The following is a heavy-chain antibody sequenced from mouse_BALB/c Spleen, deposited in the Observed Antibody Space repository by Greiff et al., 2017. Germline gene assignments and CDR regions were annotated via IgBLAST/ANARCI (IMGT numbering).Heavy chain of an antibody. CDR3: ARVRYYDYDVWYFDV. D-gene: IGHD2-4*01. Sequence: EVQRVESGGGLVQPGGSLRLSCATSGFTFTDYYMSWVRQPPGKALEWLGFIRNKANGYTTEYSASVKGRFTISRDNSQSILYLQMNTLRAEDSATYYCARVRYYDYDVWYFDVWGAGTTVTVSS. CDR1: GFTFTDYY. J-gene: IGHJ1*01. V-gene: IGHV7-3*02. CDR2: IRNKANGYTT.